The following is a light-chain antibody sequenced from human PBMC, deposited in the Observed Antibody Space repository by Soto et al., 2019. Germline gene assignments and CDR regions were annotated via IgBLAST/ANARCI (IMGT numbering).Light chain of an antibody. CDR2: EVR. Sequence: QSVLTQHPSASGSPGQSVTISCNGTSSDVGAYNYVSWYQQHPGRATKLMIYEVRKRPSGVPARVSGSKSDNTASLTVSGLQAEDEADYYCIAYAVTNNFVVFGGGTKITGL. CDR1: SSDVGAYNY. J-gene: IGLJ2*01. CDR3: IAYAVTNNFVV. V-gene: IGLV2-8*01.